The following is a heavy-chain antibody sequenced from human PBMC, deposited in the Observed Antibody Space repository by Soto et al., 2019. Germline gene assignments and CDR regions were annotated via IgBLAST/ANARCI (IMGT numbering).Heavy chain of an antibody. D-gene: IGHD3-22*01. Sequence: QLQLQESGPGLVKPSETLSLICTVSGGSIRSSSYYWGWIRQPPGKGLEWIGSISYSGSTYYNPSLKRRLTISLDTSKNQFSLKLSSVTAADTAIYYCARRPLPYYYDHYTTREGGVWFDPWGQGTLVTVSS. J-gene: IGHJ5*02. V-gene: IGHV4-39*01. CDR1: GGSIRSSSYY. CDR3: ARRPLPYYYDHYTTREGGVWFDP. CDR2: ISYSGST.